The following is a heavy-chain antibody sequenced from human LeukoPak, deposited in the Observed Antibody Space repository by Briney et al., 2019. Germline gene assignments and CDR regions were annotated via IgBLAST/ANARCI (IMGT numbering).Heavy chain of an antibody. D-gene: IGHD3-22*01. CDR3: ATFPTVTVIVGGVFDY. CDR2: ISSLGGTT. CDR1: EFTFSSYA. J-gene: IGHJ4*02. V-gene: IGHV3-23*01. Sequence: PGGSLRLSCAASEFTFSSYAMSWVRQAPGKGLDWVSIISSLGGTTYYADSVKGRFTISRDNSEDTLYLQMNSLRAEDTAVYYCATFPTVTVIVGGVFDYWGQGTLVTVSS.